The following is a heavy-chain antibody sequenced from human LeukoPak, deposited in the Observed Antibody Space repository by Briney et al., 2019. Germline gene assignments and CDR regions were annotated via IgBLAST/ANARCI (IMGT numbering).Heavy chain of an antibody. V-gene: IGHV4-59*01. CDR2: MYFGGRT. CDR1: GGSISSYY. J-gene: IGHJ4*02. D-gene: IGHD7-27*01. CDR3: ARIPGDRPDD. Sequence: SETLSLTCTVSGGSISSYYCTWVPQPPGKGLERVGYMYFGGRTNYNPSLKSRATLSIDTSKKQFSLKLQSVTAADTAVYYCARIPGDRPDDWGQGSQVTVS.